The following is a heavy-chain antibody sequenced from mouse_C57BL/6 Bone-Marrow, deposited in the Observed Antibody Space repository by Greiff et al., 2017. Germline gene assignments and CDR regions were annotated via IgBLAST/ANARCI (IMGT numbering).Heavy chain of an antibody. CDR2: INPGSGGT. CDR1: GYAFTNYL. Sequence: QVQLQQSGAELVRPGTSVKVSCKASGYAFTNYLIEWVKQRPGQGLEWIGVINPGSGGTNYNEKFKGKATLTADKSSSTAYMQLSSLTSEDSAVYFCARPDDYDGAWFAYWGQGTLVTVSA. J-gene: IGHJ3*01. V-gene: IGHV1-54*01. D-gene: IGHD2-4*01. CDR3: ARPDDYDGAWFAY.